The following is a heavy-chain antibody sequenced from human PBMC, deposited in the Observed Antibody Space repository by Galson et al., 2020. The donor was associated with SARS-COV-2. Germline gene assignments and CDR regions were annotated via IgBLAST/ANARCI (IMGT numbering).Heavy chain of an antibody. V-gene: IGHV3-33*01. CDR3: ARDQHGGYARSGNFDY. Sequence: GGSMRLHCAASGFTFTNYGMHWVRQTPGKGLEWVAFFWYDGSNKYYADSVKGRFTISRDSSKNTLYLQMNSLRVEDTAVYYCARDQHGGYARSGNFDYWGRGTLVTVSS. CDR1: GFTFTNYG. J-gene: IGHJ4*02. CDR2: FWYDGSNK. D-gene: IGHD5-12*01.